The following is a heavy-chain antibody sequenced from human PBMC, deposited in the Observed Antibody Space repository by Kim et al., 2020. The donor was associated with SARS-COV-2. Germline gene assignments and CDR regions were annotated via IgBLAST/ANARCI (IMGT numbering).Heavy chain of an antibody. CDR3: SMSELCDYGFDY. Sequence: SETLSLTCTVSGCSISSYYWSWIRQPPGKGLEWIGYIHCSGSTNYYPSLESRVTISLDTSKNNFSLKLISMLTADTAVDYYSMSELCDYGFDYLGQGTL. D-gene: IGHD3-16*01. J-gene: IGHJ4*02. CDR2: IHCSGST. CDR1: GCSISSYY. V-gene: IGHV4-59*13.